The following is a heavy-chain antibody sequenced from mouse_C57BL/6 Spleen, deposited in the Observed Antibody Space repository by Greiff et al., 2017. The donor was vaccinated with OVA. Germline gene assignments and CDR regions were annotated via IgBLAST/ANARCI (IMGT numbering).Heavy chain of an antibody. CDR1: GYSFTDYN. CDR3: ARSSSYWYFDV. D-gene: IGHD1-1*01. J-gene: IGHJ1*03. CDR2: INPKYGTT. V-gene: IGHV1-39*01. Sequence: VQLKQSGPELVKPGASVKISCKASGYSFTDYNMNWVKQSNGKSLEWIGLINPKYGTTSYNEKFKGKATVTVDQSSSTAYMQLNSLTSEDSAVYYCARSSSYWYFDVWGTGTTVTVSS.